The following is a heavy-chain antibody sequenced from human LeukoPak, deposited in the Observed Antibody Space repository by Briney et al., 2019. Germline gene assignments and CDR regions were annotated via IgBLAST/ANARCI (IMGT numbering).Heavy chain of an antibody. Sequence: PGGSLRLSCAASGFTFSSYGMHWVRQAPGKGLEWVAFIRYDGSNKYYADSVKGRFTISRDNSKNTLYLQMNSLRAEDTAVYYCAKVLRFLEWLGNSGDVWGKGTTVTASS. D-gene: IGHD3-3*01. V-gene: IGHV3-30*02. J-gene: IGHJ6*04. CDR3: AKVLRFLEWLGNSGDV. CDR2: IRYDGSNK. CDR1: GFTFSSYG.